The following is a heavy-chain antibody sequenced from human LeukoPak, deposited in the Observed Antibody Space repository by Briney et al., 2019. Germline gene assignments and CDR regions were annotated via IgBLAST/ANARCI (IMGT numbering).Heavy chain of an antibody. CDR3: AKGGDLDE. J-gene: IGHJ4*02. Sequence: GRSLRPSCAASGFPFTTYWMSWDRLAPGKGLEWVANIKADGSEKHYVDSVNGRFIISRDNAKNAVYLQMNSLRDDDTAVYYCAKGGDLDEWGQGTLVTVSS. D-gene: IGHD2-21*01. CDR2: IKADGSEK. CDR1: GFPFTTYW. V-gene: IGHV3-7*01.